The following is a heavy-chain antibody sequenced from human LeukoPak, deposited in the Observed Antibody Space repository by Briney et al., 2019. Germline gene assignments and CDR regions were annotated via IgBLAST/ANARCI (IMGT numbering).Heavy chain of an antibody. D-gene: IGHD3-10*01. CDR2: INPNSGGT. Sequence: ASVKVSCKASGYTLTRYYMHWVRQAPGQGREWMGRINPNSGGTNYAQKFQGRVTMTRDTSISTAYMELSRLRSDDTAVYYCATSYYYGSGSYYYFDYWGQGTLVTVSS. CDR3: ATSYYYGSGSYYYFDY. CDR1: GYTLTRYY. V-gene: IGHV1-2*06. J-gene: IGHJ4*02.